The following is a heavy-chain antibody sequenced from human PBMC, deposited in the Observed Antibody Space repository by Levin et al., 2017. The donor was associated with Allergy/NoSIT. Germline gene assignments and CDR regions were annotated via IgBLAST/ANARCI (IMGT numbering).Heavy chain of an antibody. V-gene: IGHV3-30*18. Sequence: GGSLRLSCAASGFTFSSYAMHWVRQAPGKGLEWVALISYDGGRKYYADFVKGRFSISRDNSKNTLDLQMHTLTPEDTALYYCAKDTSVGVGSYFNGVDVWGQGTTVTVSS. CDR3: AKDTSVGVGSYFNGVDV. CDR2: ISYDGGRK. J-gene: IGHJ6*02. D-gene: IGHD3-3*01. CDR1: GFTFSSYA.